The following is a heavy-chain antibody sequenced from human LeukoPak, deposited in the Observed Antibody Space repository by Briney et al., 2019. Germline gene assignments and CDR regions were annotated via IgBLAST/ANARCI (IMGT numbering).Heavy chain of an antibody. V-gene: IGHV1-69*05. CDR3: ARDGQYYYDSSGYTHIDY. CDR1: GGTFSSYA. Sequence: SVKVSCKASGGTFSSYAISWVRQAPGQGLEWMGRIIPIFGTANYAQKFQGRVTITTDESTSTAYMELSSLRSEDTAVYYCARDGQYYYDSSGYTHIDYWGQGTLVTVSS. CDR2: IIPIFGTA. D-gene: IGHD3-22*01. J-gene: IGHJ4*02.